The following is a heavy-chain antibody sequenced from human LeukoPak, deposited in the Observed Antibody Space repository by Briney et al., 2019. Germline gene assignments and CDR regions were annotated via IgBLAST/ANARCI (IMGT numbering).Heavy chain of an antibody. V-gene: IGHV4-39*01. CDR1: GGSISSSSYY. D-gene: IGHD1-14*01. CDR3: ARRSHKDRRAAFDI. Sequence: SETLSLTCTVSGGSISSSSYYWGWIRQPPGKGLEWIGSIYYSGSTYYNPSLKSRVTISVDTSKNQFSLKLSSVTAADTAVYYCARRSHKDRRAAFDISGQGTMVTVSS. J-gene: IGHJ3*02. CDR2: IYYSGST.